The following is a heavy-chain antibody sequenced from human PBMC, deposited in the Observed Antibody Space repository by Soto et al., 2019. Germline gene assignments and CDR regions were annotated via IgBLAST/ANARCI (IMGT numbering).Heavy chain of an antibody. CDR2: INHSGST. Sequence: SETLSLTCAVYGGSFSGYYWSWIRQPPGKGLEWIGEINHSGSTNYNPSLKSRVTISVDTSKNQFSLKLSSVTAADTAVYYCARGNGRYGSGSYYLGGSYYYYGMDVWGQGTTVTVSS. J-gene: IGHJ6*02. CDR3: ARGNGRYGSGSYYLGGSYYYYGMDV. V-gene: IGHV4-34*01. CDR1: GGSFSGYY. D-gene: IGHD3-10*01.